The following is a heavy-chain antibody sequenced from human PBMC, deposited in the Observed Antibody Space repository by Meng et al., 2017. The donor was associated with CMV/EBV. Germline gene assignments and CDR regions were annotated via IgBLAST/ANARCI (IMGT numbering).Heavy chain of an antibody. D-gene: IGHD3-22*01. CDR1: WDSVSSNSAA. V-gene: IGHV6-1*01. Sequence: SQILSLICAISWDSVSSNSAAWNWIRQSPSRGLEWLGRTYYRSKWYNDYAVSVKSRITINPDTSKNQFSLQLNSVTPEDTAVYYCARDIASYYYDSSVYPNLYYYYGMDVWGQGTTVTVSS. J-gene: IGHJ6*02. CDR3: ARDIASYYYDSSVYPNLYYYYGMDV. CDR2: TYYRSKWYN.